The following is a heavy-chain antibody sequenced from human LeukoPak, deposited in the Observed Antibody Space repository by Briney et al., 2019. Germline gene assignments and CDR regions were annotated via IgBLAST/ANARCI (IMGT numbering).Heavy chain of an antibody. CDR3: ASPIVRSYYDYVWGSYRSPHYYYGMDV. CDR1: GGTFSSYA. V-gene: IGHV1-69*05. J-gene: IGHJ6*02. Sequence: SVKVSCTASGGTFSSYAISWVRQAPGQGLEWMGGIIPIFGTASYAQKFQGRVTMTRDTSASTVYMELSSLRSEDTAVYYCASPIVRSYYDYVWGSYRSPHYYYGMDVWGQGTTVTVSS. D-gene: IGHD3-16*02. CDR2: IIPIFGTA.